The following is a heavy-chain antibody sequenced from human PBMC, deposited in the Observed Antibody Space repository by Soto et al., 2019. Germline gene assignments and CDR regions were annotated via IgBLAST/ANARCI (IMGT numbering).Heavy chain of an antibody. Sequence: SLRLCCASSGFTVNDYYMGWLRQAAGEGVEWGSLFDRTGSPLFHADSVKGRFTISRDTAKNSLFLQMNTLRVEDRALYSFTRGGSLNDEPKGHYWGPEPQVT. CDR2: FDRTGSPL. CDR1: GFTVNDYY. J-gene: IGHJ4*02. V-gene: IGHV3-11*01. CDR3: TRGGSLNDEPKGHY. D-gene: IGHD1-1*01.